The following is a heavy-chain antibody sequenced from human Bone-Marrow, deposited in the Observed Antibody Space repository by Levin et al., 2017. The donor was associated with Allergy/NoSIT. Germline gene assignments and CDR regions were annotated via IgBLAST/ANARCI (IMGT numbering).Heavy chain of an antibody. Sequence: PGGSLRLSCAASGFTFSSYWMSWVRQAPGKGLEWVANIKQDGSEKYYVDSVKGRFTISRDNAKNSLYLQMNSLRAEDTAVYYCARVAYQRSSGWGFYFDYWGQGTLVTVSS. D-gene: IGHD6-19*01. J-gene: IGHJ4*02. CDR3: ARVAYQRSSGWGFYFDY. CDR1: GFTFSSYW. CDR2: IKQDGSEK. V-gene: IGHV3-7*01.